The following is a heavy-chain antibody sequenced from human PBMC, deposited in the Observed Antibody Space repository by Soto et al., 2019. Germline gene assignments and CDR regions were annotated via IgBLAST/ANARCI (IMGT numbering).Heavy chain of an antibody. CDR1: GFTVSSNY. D-gene: IGHD5-18*01. V-gene: IGHV3-66*01. CDR2: IYSGGST. CDR3: ARGSFPDERKSVADTAMAYFDY. Sequence: GGSLRLSCAASGFTVSSNYMSWVRQAPGKGLEWVSVIYSGGSTYYADSVKGRFTISRDNSKNTLYLQMNSLRAEDTAVYYCARGSFPDERKSVADTAMAYFDYWGQGTLVTVSS. J-gene: IGHJ4*02.